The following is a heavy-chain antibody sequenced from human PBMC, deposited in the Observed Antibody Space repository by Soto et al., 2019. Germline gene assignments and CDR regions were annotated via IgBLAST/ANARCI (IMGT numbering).Heavy chain of an antibody. CDR3: ARSDIRITIFGVVTDSGMDV. V-gene: IGHV1-3*01. J-gene: IGHJ6*02. CDR2: INAGNGNT. Sequence: ASVKVSCKASGYTFTSYAIHWVRQAPGQRLEWMGWINAGNGNTKYSQKFQGRVTITRDTSASTAYMELSSLRSEDTAVYYCARSDIRITIFGVVTDSGMDVWGQGTTVTVSS. CDR1: GYTFTSYA. D-gene: IGHD3-3*01.